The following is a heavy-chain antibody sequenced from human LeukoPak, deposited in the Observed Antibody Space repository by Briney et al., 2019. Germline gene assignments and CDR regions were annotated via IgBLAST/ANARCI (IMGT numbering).Heavy chain of an antibody. CDR1: GFTFTNYG. CDR3: ARDLSLLYYFHY. V-gene: IGHV3-33*01. J-gene: IGHJ4*02. CDR2: IWYDGSNK. Sequence: GGSLRLSCAASGFTFTNYGMHWVRQAPGKGLEWVAVIWYDGSNKYYADSVKGRFTISRDNSKNTLYLQMNSLRVEDTAVYYCARDLSLLYYFHYWGQGALVTVSS.